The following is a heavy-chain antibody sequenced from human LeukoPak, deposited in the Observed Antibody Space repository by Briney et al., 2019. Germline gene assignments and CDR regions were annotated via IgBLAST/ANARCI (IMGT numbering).Heavy chain of an antibody. V-gene: IGHV4-59*01. J-gene: IGHJ3*02. CDR2: IYYSGST. Sequence: SETLSLTCTVSGGSISSYYWSWIRQPPGKGLEWIGYIYYSGSTNYNPSLKSRVTISVDTSKNQFSLKLSSVTAADTAVYYCARVVGTFVVVPAAAAFDIWGQGTMVTVSS. CDR1: GGSISSYY. D-gene: IGHD2-2*01. CDR3: ARVVGTFVVVPAAAAFDI.